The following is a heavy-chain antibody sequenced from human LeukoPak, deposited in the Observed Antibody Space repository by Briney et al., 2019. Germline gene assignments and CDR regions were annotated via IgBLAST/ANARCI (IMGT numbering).Heavy chain of an antibody. D-gene: IGHD6-13*01. J-gene: IGHJ4*01. V-gene: IGHV4-38-2*02. CDR3: ARAAAPIYYFDY. CDR1: GYSISSGYY. CDR2: MYPSGSTYYPSGRV. Sequence: SETLSLTCTVSGYSISSGYYWGWIRQPPGKGLEWFGTMYPSGSTYYPSGRVYYNPSLKSRVTISIDTSKNQFSLRLTSVTAADTAVYYCARAAAPIYYFDYWGQGTLVTVSS.